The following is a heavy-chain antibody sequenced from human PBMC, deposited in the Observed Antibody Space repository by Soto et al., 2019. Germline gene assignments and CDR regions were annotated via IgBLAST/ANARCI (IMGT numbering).Heavy chain of an antibody. CDR2: MSHDGSRT. CDR3: ARPGSGYDILTGHYFYYYHAMDV. CDR1: GFLFNTYA. J-gene: IGHJ6*02. Sequence: QVQLVDSGGGVVQPGRSLRLSCTTSGFLFNTYAMHWVRQAPGKGLEWVALMSHDGSRTYYADSVKGRFIISRDNSKNTLYLQMNSLRIEDTAVYYCARPGSGYDILTGHYFYYYHAMDVWGQGTTVTVSS. D-gene: IGHD3-9*01. V-gene: IGHV3-30-3*01.